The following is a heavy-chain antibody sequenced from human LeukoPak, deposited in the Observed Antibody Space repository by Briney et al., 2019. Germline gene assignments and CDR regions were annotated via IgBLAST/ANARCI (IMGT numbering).Heavy chain of an antibody. CDR1: GGSISSGGYY. V-gene: IGHV4-31*03. CDR2: IYYSGST. D-gene: IGHD4-23*01. Sequence: TSETLSLTCTVSGGSISSGGYYWSWIRQRPGKGLEWIGYIYYSGSTYYNPSLKSRVTISVDTSKNQFSLKLSSVTAADTAVYYCARSSYGGNKAFDIWGQGTMVTVSS. J-gene: IGHJ3*02. CDR3: ARSSYGGNKAFDI.